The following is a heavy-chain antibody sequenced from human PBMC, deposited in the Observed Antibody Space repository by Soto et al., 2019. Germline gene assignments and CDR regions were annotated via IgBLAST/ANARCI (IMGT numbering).Heavy chain of an antibody. Sequence: QLQLQGSGPGLVKPSETLSLTCTVSGGSISSSRYYWGWIRQPPGKGLEWIGSIHHSGSIYNNPSLKSRVTISVDTSKNQFSLKLGSVTAADAAVYYCARLLYDSRGYYYFDSWGQGTLVTVSS. V-gene: IGHV4-39*01. CDR3: ARLLYDSRGYYYFDS. D-gene: IGHD3-22*01. J-gene: IGHJ4*02. CDR1: GGSISSSRYY. CDR2: IHHSGSI.